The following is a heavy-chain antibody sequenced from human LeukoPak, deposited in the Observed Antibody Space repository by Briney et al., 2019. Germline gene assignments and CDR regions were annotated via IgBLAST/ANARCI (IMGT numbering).Heavy chain of an antibody. CDR2: INHSGST. D-gene: IGHD6-19*01. J-gene: IGHJ3*02. CDR1: GGSFSGYY. Sequence: PSETLSLTCAVYGGSFSGYYWSWIRQPPGKGLEWIGEINHSGSTNYNPSLKSRVTISVDTSKNQFSLKLSSVTAAGTAVYYCARVGYSSGWYLEAFDIWGQGTMVTVSS. V-gene: IGHV4-34*01. CDR3: ARVGYSSGWYLEAFDI.